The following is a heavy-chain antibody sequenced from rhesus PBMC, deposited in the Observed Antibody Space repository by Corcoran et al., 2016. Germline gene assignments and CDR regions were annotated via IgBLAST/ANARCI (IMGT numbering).Heavy chain of an antibody. V-gene: IGHV3-14*01. CDR3: ARDGGVLQFLDWLPRAEYFEF. CDR2: INRAANST. Sequence: EVQLVESGGGLAKPGGSLRLSCAASGFTFSSYWMHWVRQAPGKGLGWISVINRAANSTYYADTVKCRFTIARENAKNTLYLQMDGLRAEDTAVYYCARDGGVLQFLDWLPRAEYFEFWGQGALVTVSS. D-gene: IGHD3-3*01. CDR1: GFTFSSYW. J-gene: IGHJ1*01.